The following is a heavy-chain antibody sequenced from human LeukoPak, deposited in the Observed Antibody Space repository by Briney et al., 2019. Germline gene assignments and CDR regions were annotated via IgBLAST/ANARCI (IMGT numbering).Heavy chain of an antibody. J-gene: IGHJ4*02. CDR2: IYPGDSDT. D-gene: IGHD6-13*01. Sequence: GESLKISCKGSGYSFTSYWIGWVRQMPGKGLEWMGIIYPGDSDTRYSPSFQGQVTISADKSISTAYLQWSSLKASDTAMYYCARGHLYDYSSTSYYFDYWGQGTLVTVSS. CDR3: ARGHLYDYSSTSYYFDY. CDR1: GYSFTSYW. V-gene: IGHV5-51*01.